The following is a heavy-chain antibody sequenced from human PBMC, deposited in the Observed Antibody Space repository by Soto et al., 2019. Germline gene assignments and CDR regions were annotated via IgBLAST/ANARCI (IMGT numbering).Heavy chain of an antibody. CDR3: ARGLATLPVFAFDI. V-gene: IGHV2-5*01. D-gene: IGHD6-6*01. CDR2: IYWSGDE. Sequence: SGPTLVNPTPPLTLTCSFSGFSLSTSGVGVGWIRQSPGKALEWLALIYWSGDEHYRPSLKSRLSIIKDTSKNHVVLIMTDMDPVDTATYYCARGLATLPVFAFDIWGQGTMVTVSS. CDR1: GFSLSTSGVG. J-gene: IGHJ3*02.